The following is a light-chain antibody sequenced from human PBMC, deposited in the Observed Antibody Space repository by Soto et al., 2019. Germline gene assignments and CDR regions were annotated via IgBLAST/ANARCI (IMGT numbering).Light chain of an antibody. CDR2: GNT. J-gene: IGLJ2*01. CDR1: SSNIGAGYD. V-gene: IGLV1-40*01. CDR3: QSYASSLSGAVV. Sequence: QSVLTQPPSVSGAPGQRVTISCTGSSSNIGAGYDVHWYQQLPGTAPKLLIYGNTNRPSGAPDRFSGSKSGTSASLAITGLQAEDEADYYCQSYASSLSGAVVFGGGTKVTVL.